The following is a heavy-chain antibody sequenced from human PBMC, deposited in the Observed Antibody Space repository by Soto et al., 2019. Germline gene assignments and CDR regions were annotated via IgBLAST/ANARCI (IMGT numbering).Heavy chain of an antibody. CDR1: GGSISSGGFS. J-gene: IGHJ6*02. V-gene: IGHV4-30-2*01. Sequence: SEPLSLTCSVSGGSISSGGFSWSWIRQPPGKGLEWIGHIYHSGSTYYTPSLKSRVTISADTSKNQFSLELSSVTAADTAVYYCARGRDDVLTGYYPPAMDVWGQGTTVTVSS. CDR3: ARGRDDVLTGYYPPAMDV. D-gene: IGHD3-9*01. CDR2: IYHSGST.